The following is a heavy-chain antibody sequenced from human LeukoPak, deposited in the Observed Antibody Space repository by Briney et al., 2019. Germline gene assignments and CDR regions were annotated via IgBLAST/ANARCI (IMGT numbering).Heavy chain of an antibody. D-gene: IGHD3-16*01. CDR2: IGDAGT. CDR3: AKNLGPFDV. CDR1: GFTFSDFA. J-gene: IGHJ3*01. Sequence: GGSLRLSCAASGFTFSDFAMTWVRQAPGKGLEWDSSIGDAGTYYSDSVKGRFTISRDNSKKMLYLQLNSLRAGDTAMYYCAKNLGPFDVRGQGTMVTVSS. V-gene: IGHV3-23*01.